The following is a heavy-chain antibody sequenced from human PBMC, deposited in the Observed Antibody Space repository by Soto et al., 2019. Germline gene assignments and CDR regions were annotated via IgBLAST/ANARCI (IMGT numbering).Heavy chain of an antibody. D-gene: IGHD2-21*02. Sequence: ASVKVSCKASGYSFTSLDINWVRQTAGQGLEWMGWMEPSSGKTGYAQKFHDRVTMTSDTSINTAYMELTTLTSDDTAFYYCARGVTAGVDYWGQGTLVTVPS. CDR2: MEPSSGKT. CDR3: ARGVTAGVDY. CDR1: GYSFTSLD. V-gene: IGHV1-8*01. J-gene: IGHJ4*02.